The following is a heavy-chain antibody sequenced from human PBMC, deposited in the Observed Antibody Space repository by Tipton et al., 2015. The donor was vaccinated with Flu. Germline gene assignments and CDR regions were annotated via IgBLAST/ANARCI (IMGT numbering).Heavy chain of an antibody. J-gene: IGHJ5*02. Sequence: TLSLTCDVSGYSIRSDYYWGWIRQPPGKGLEWIGNVLHSGSKYYNPSLRSRVTISVDTYKNQLSLKMSSVTAADTAVYFCARREYNNYVSQPKNWFALWVQGILHNVSA. CDR3: ARREYNNYVSQPKNWFAL. CDR1: GYSIRSDYY. CDR2: VLHSGSK. D-gene: IGHD4-11*01. V-gene: IGHV4-38-2*01.